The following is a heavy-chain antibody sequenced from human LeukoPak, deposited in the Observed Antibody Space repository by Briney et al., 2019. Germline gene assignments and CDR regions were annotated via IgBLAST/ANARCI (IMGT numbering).Heavy chain of an antibody. Sequence: SQTLSLTCALSGDSVSSNSAAWTWLRPSPSRGLEWLGSTYYRSKWYNDYAVSVKSRITINPDTSKNQFSLQLNSVTPEDTAVYYCARASQILTGYDRLFYFDYWGQGTLVTVSS. D-gene: IGHD3-9*01. CDR2: TYYRSKWYN. CDR1: GDSVSSNSAA. J-gene: IGHJ4*02. V-gene: IGHV6-1*01. CDR3: ARASQILTGYDRLFYFDY.